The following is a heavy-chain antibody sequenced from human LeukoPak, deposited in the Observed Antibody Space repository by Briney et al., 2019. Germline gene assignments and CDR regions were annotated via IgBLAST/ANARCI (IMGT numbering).Heavy chain of an antibody. CDR2: KGNSAGDT. CDR1: GFTFSSYG. Sequence: GGSLRLSCAAAGFTFSSYGMCWVRQPPGKGLEWVSCKGNSAGDTFYAESVRDRFTISRDNSRNTLFLEMNSLRVEDTAIYYCAKRGGESGGWGFFDYWGPGALVTVSS. V-gene: IGHV3-23*01. J-gene: IGHJ4*02. D-gene: IGHD6-19*01. CDR3: AKRGGESGGWGFFDY.